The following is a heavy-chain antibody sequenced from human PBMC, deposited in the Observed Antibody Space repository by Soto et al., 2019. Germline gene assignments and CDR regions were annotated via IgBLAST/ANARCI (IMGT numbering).Heavy chain of an antibody. CDR1: GFTVSTYG. CDR2: FTGGSGTT. CDR3: ARWNGYGDY. Sequence: EVRLLESGGGLVQPGGSLRLSCAASGFTVSTYGVTWVRQAPGKGLEWVSGFTGGSGTTHYADSVKGRFTITRDNSNNTVYLQMNSLRVEDTAVYYCARWNGYGDYWGRGTLVTVSS. J-gene: IGHJ4*02. V-gene: IGHV3-23*01. D-gene: IGHD1-1*01.